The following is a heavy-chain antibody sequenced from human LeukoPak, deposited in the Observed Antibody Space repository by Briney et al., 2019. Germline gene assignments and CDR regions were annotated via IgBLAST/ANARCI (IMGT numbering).Heavy chain of an antibody. V-gene: IGHV4-34*01. J-gene: IGHJ4*02. D-gene: IGHD3-16*02. CDR1: GGSFSGYY. Sequence: PSETLSLTCAAYGGSFSGYYWSWNRQPPGKGLEWIGEINHSGSTNYNPSLKSRVTISVDTSKNQFSLKLSSVTAADTAVYYCARAYDYVWGSYRRGFDYWGQGTLVTVSS. CDR2: INHSGST. CDR3: ARAYDYVWGSYRRGFDY.